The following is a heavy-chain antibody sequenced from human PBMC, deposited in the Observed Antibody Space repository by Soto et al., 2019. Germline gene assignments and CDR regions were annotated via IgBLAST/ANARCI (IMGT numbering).Heavy chain of an antibody. CDR2: IYHSGST. V-gene: IGHV4-30-2*01. Sequence: PSETLSLTCAVSGGSISSGGYSWSWIRQPPGKGLEWIGYIYHSGSTYYNPSLKSRVTISVDRSKNQFSLKLSSVTAADTAVYYCARGANYDFWSGAPPNWFDPWGQGTLVTVSS. CDR3: ARGANYDFWSGAPPNWFDP. CDR1: GGSISSGGYS. D-gene: IGHD3-3*01. J-gene: IGHJ5*02.